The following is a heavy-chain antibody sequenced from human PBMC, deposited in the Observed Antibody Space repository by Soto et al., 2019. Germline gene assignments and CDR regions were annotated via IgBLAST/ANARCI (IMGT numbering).Heavy chain of an antibody. CDR1: GGSISSGGYS. Sequence: SETLSLTCAVSGGSISSGGYSWSWIRQPPGKGLEWIGYIYHSGSTYYNPSLKSRVTISVDRSKNQFSLKLSSVTAADTAVYYCARPQWFGELSSDYYGMDVWGQGTTVTVSS. J-gene: IGHJ6*02. CDR3: ARPQWFGELSSDYYGMDV. D-gene: IGHD3-10*01. V-gene: IGHV4-30-2*01. CDR2: IYHSGST.